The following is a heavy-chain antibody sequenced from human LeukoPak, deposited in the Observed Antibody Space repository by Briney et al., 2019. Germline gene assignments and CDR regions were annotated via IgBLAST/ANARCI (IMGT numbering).Heavy chain of an antibody. J-gene: IGHJ4*02. D-gene: IGHD6-13*01. CDR1: GFTFSGSA. Sequence: GGSLRLSCAASGFTFSGSAMHWVRQAPGKGLEWVAVISYDGSDKYYADSVKGRFTISRDNSKNTLYLQMNSLRAEDTAVYYCAKDPRRYSRTGGYFDYWGQGTLVTVSS. V-gene: IGHV3-30*04. CDR2: ISYDGSDK. CDR3: AKDPRRYSRTGGYFDY.